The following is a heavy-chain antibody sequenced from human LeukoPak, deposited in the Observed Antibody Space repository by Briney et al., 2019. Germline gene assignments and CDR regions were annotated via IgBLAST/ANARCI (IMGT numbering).Heavy chain of an antibody. CDR2: IKQDGSEK. D-gene: IGHD2-2*01. Sequence: GGSLRLSCAASGFTFSSYSMNWVRQAPGKGLEWVANIKQDGSEKYYVDSVKGRFTISRDNAKNSLYLQMNSLRAEDTAVYYCARSYAIDAFDIWGQGTMVTVSS. CDR1: GFTFSSYS. V-gene: IGHV3-7*01. J-gene: IGHJ3*02. CDR3: ARSYAIDAFDI.